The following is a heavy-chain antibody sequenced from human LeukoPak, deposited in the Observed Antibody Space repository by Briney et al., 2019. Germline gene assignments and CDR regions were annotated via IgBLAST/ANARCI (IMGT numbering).Heavy chain of an antibody. CDR2: IYWNDDK. CDR1: GFSLSTSGVG. CDR3: ARAQGVYCSSTSCLGAFDY. V-gene: IGHV2-5*01. Sequence: ASGPTLVKPTQTLTLTCTFSGFSLSTSGVGVGWIRQPPGKALEWLALIYWNDDKRYSPSLKSRLTITKDTSKNQVVLTMTNMDPVDTATYYCARAQGVYCSSTSCLGAFDYWGQGTLVTVSS. J-gene: IGHJ4*02. D-gene: IGHD2-2*01.